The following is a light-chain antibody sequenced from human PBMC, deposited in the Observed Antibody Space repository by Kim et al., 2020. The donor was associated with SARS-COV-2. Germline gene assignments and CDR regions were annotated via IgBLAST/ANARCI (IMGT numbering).Light chain of an antibody. J-gene: IGLJ1*01. V-gene: IGLV2-18*02. Sequence: GQTLTIAYTGTSRAVVSYNRVSCYQQPPGTAPKLMIYEVSNRPSGVPDRFSGSKSGNTASLTISGLQAEDEADYYCSSYTSSSTYVFGTGTKVTVL. CDR2: EVS. CDR1: SRAVVSYNR. CDR3: SSYTSSSTYV.